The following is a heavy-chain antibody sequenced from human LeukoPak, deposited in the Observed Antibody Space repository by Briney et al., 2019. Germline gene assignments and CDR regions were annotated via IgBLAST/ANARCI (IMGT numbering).Heavy chain of an antibody. V-gene: IGHV4-31*03. J-gene: IGHJ5*02. CDR1: GDSVSNDDHY. CDR2: IYYSGST. CDR3: ARGAYCSGISCSFDP. D-gene: IGHD2-2*01. Sequence: SETLSLTCTVSGDSVSNDDHYWSWIRQHPGKGLEWIGFIYYSGSTYYNPSPESRLTMSVDTSKNQFSLKLSSVTAADTAVYYCARGAYCSGISCSFDPWGQGTLVTVSS.